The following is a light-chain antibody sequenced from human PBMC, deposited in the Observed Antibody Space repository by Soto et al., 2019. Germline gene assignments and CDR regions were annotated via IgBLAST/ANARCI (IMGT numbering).Light chain of an antibody. Sequence: QSALTQPRSVSGSPGQSITISCTGTSSDVGGYNYVSWYRQHPGKAPKLMIHDVSQRPSGVPDRFSGSKSGNTASLTISGLQAEDEAVYYCCSYAGRYNHDVFGTGTKITVL. V-gene: IGLV2-11*01. CDR3: CSYAGRYNHDV. CDR1: SSDVGGYNY. CDR2: DVS. J-gene: IGLJ1*01.